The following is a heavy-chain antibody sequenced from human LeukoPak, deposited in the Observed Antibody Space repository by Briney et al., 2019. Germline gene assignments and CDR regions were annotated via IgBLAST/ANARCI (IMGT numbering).Heavy chain of an antibody. D-gene: IGHD6-25*01. CDR3: ARDPAAAPAYYFDY. CDR2: ISSSGSTI. CDR1: GFTFSDYY. V-gene: IGHV3-11*04. Sequence: GWSLRLSCAASGFTFSDYYMSWIRQAPGKGLEGVSYISSSGSTIYYADSVKGRFTISRDNAKNSLYLQMSSLRAEDTAVYYCARDPAAAPAYYFDYWGQGTLVTVSS. J-gene: IGHJ4*02.